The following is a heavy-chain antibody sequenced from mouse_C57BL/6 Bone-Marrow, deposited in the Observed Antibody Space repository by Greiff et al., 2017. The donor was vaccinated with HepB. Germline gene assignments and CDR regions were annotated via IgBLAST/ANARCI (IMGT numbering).Heavy chain of an antibody. V-gene: IGHV1-64*01. CDR3: ALLLRYYAMDY. Sequence: VQLQQPGAELVKPGASVKLSCKASGYTFTSYWMHWVKQRPGQGLEWIGMIHHNSGSTNYNEKFKSKATLTVDKSSSTAYMQLSSLTSEDSAVYYCALLLRYYAMDYWGQGTSVTVSS. D-gene: IGHD1-1*01. CDR2: IHHNSGST. CDR1: GYTFTSYW. J-gene: IGHJ4*01.